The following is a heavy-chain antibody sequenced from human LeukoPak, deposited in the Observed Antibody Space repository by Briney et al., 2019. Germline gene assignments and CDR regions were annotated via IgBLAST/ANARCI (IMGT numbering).Heavy chain of an antibody. V-gene: IGHV7-4-1*02. CDR3: VXXXXXXXXXXXXXXXXXDV. J-gene: IGHJ6*04. CDR2: INTNTGNP. CDR1: XTXXXXX. Sequence: XTXXXXXMXWVRQAPGQGXEXXGXINTNTGNPTYAQGFTGTFVFSLDTSFSTAYLQIRRLKAEDTAVYYCVXXXXXXXXXXXXXXXXXDVWGXXXXVTVSS.